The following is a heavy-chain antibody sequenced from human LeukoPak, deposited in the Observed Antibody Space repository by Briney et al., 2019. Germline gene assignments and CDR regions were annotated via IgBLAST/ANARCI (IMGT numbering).Heavy chain of an antibody. D-gene: IGHD1-26*01. V-gene: IGHV3-48*02. J-gene: IGHJ4*02. CDR2: ISSSGLTT. Sequence: PGGSLRLSCAASGFTLSSYSMNWVRQAPGNGLEWASYISSSGLTTNYADSVKGRFTIFRDNVKNSVYLQMNRLTDEDTAVYYCARDAISSGSWGQGTLVTVSS. CDR1: GFTLSSYS. CDR3: ARDAISSGS.